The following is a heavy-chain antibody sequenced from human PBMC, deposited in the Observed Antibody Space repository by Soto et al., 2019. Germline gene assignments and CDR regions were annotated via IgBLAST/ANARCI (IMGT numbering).Heavy chain of an antibody. CDR3: AKGRGYCRSTSCYVGSDY. CDR1: GFTFSSYA. Sequence: EVPLLESGGGLVQPGGSLRLSCAASGFTFSSYAMSWVRQAPGKGLEWVSAISGSGGSTYYADSVKGRFTISRDNSTNTLYLQMNSLRAEDTAVYYCAKGRGYCRSTSCYVGSDYWGQGTLVTGSS. CDR2: ISGSGGST. V-gene: IGHV3-23*01. J-gene: IGHJ4*02. D-gene: IGHD2-2*01.